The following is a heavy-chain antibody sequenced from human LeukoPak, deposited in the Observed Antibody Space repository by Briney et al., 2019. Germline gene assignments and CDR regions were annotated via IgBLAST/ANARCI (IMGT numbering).Heavy chain of an antibody. J-gene: IGHJ4*02. CDR2: ISGSRNYI. D-gene: IGHD5-12*01. CDR1: GFTFSSYS. V-gene: IGHV3-21*01. Sequence: GGSLRLSCAASGFTFSSYSMNWVRQAPGKGLEWVSSISGSRNYIYYADSVKGRFTISRDNAKNSLYLQMNSLRAEDTAVYYCAREGDSGYDSVDYWGQGTLVTVSS. CDR3: AREGDSGYDSVDY.